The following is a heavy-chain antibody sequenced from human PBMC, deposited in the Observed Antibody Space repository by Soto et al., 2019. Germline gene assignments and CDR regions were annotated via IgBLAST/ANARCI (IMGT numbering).Heavy chain of an antibody. CDR1: GFPFSYYA. Sequence: EVQLLESGGVLVQPGGSLRLSCAASGFPFSYYAMCWVRQAPGRGLEWLSHISESGGSTYYADAVKVRFTISREDSKNTLYLQMNSLRAEDTAVYYCAKDAAGGRDYYYYYMDVWGKGTTVAVSS. CDR3: AKDAAGGRDYYYYYMDV. CDR2: ISESGGST. V-gene: IGHV3-23*01. J-gene: IGHJ6*03. D-gene: IGHD6-13*01.